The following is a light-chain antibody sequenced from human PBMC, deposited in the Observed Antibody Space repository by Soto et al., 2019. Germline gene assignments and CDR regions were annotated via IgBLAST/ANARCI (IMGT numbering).Light chain of an antibody. Sequence: EVVLTQSPGTLSLSPGERATLSCRASQSVSNKYLAWYQQKPGQAPRLLIFGSSDRATGIPDRFSGSGSGTDFTLTISRLEPEDFAVYYCQQYDNLPPTFGGGTKVEIK. CDR3: QQYDNLPPT. J-gene: IGKJ4*01. CDR2: GSS. V-gene: IGKV3-20*01. CDR1: QSVSNKY.